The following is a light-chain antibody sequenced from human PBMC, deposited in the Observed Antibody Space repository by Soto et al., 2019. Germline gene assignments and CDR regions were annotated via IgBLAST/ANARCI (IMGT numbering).Light chain of an antibody. Sequence: EIVMTQSPATLSVSPGERATLSCRASHSVSSNLAWYQQKPGQAPRLLIYGASTRATGIPARFRGSGSGTEFTTTIIILQSEDFAVYDCHQYNTWSTVGLGTNVDIK. J-gene: IGKJ3*01. V-gene: IGKV3-15*01. CDR3: HQYNTWST. CDR2: GAS. CDR1: HSVSSN.